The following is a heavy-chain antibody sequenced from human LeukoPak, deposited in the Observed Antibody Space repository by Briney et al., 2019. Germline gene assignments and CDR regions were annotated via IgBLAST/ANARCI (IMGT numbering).Heavy chain of an antibody. J-gene: IGHJ5*02. D-gene: IGHD2-2*01. Sequence: PSGTLSLTCAVYGGSFSGYYWSWIRQPPGKGLEWIGEINHSGSTNYNPSLKSRVTISVDTSKNQFSLKLSSVTAADTAVYYCARHYCSSTSCYLNWFDPWGQGTLVTVSS. CDR1: GGSFSGYY. CDR3: ARHYCSSTSCYLNWFDP. V-gene: IGHV4-34*01. CDR2: INHSGST.